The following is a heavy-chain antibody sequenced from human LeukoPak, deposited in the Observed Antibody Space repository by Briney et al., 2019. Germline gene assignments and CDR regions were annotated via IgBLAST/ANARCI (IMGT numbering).Heavy chain of an antibody. CDR2: IYYSGST. D-gene: IGHD3-16*01. CDR3: ARGGLGPLNWFDP. V-gene: IGHV4-30-4*01. Sequence: PSETLSLTCTVSGGSISSGDYYWSWIRQPPGKGLEWIGYIYYSGSTYCNPSLKSRVTISVDTSKNQFSLKLSSVTAADTAVYYCARGGLGPLNWFDPWGQGTLVTVSS. CDR1: GGSISSGDYY. J-gene: IGHJ5*02.